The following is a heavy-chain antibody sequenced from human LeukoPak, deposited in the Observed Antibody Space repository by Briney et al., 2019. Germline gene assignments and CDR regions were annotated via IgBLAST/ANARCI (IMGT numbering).Heavy chain of an antibody. CDR1: GYTFTSYG. J-gene: IGHJ1*01. Sequence: ASVKVSCKASGYTFTSYGISWVRQAPGQGLEWMGWISPYNGNTNYAQKFQARVTMTTDTFTSTAYMELRSLRSDDTAVYYCARMPYDSSGYYKHWGQGTLVTVSS. CDR2: ISPYNGNT. V-gene: IGHV1-18*01. CDR3: ARMPYDSSGYYKH. D-gene: IGHD3-22*01.